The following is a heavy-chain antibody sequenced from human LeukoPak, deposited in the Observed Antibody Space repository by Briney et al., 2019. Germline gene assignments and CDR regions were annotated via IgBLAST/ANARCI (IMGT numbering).Heavy chain of an antibody. Sequence: GGSLRLSCAASGFTFSSYAMSWVRQAPGKGLEWVSVIYSGGSTYYADSVKGRFTISRDNSKNTLYLQMNSLRAEDTAVYYCARWPDDYGDYVDYWGQGTLVTVSS. J-gene: IGHJ4*02. CDR1: GFTFSSYA. CDR3: ARWPDDYGDYVDY. CDR2: IYSGGST. V-gene: IGHV3-53*01. D-gene: IGHD4-17*01.